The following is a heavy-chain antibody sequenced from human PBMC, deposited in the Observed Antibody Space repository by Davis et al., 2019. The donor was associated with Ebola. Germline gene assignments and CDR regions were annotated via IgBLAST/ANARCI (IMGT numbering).Heavy chain of an antibody. CDR1: GFTFADYA. V-gene: IGHV3-9*01. J-gene: IGHJ4*02. D-gene: IGHD4-17*01. CDR2: ISWNSGSI. Sequence: PGGSLRLSCAASGFTFADYAMHWVRQAPGKGLEWVSGISWNSGSIGYADSVKGRFTISRDNAKNSLYLQMNSLRAEDTALYYCAKDARPMTTVTRSYFDYWGQGTLVTVSS. CDR3: AKDARPMTTVTRSYFDY.